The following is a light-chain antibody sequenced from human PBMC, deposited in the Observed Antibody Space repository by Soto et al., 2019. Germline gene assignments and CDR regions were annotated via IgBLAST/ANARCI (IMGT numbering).Light chain of an antibody. CDR2: ASV. V-gene: IGKV3-11*01. J-gene: IGKJ5*01. CDR3: QLYGNSPP. Sequence: EVVFTQSPVTLSLSPWERSTLFFRASQSFRGLLAWYQQKPGQAPRLLIYASVTRATGIPDRFSGSASGTDFTLTINRLEPEDFAVYYCQLYGNSPPFGQGTRLEIK. CDR1: QSFRGL.